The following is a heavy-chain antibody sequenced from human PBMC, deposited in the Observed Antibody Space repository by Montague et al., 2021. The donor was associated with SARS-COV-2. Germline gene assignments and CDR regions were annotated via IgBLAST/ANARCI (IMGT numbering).Heavy chain of an antibody. CDR2: IYPGDSGT. D-gene: IGHD5-12*01. J-gene: IGHJ4*02. Sequence: QSGAEVKKPGESLTISCKGSGYSFTSYWIVWVRQMRGKGLEWMGIIYPGDSGTRYSPSFQGQVTISADKSIRTAYLQWSSLKASDTAMYYCARRYSGYAMDYWGQGTLVTVSA. CDR3: ARRYSGYAMDY. CDR1: GYSFTSYW. V-gene: IGHV5-51*01.